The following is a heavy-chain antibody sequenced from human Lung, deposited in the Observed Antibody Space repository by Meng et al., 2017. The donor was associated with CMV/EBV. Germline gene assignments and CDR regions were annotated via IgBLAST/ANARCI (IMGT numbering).Heavy chain of an antibody. V-gene: IGHV3-21*06. J-gene: IGHJ6*02. CDR3: GRVPGLGMSFYYGLDV. Sequence: ESLKISCAASGFTFSTYNMNWVRQAPGKGLEWVSSISSSSNYIYYADSVKGRFTISRANARNSLFLQMNGLRAEDTAVYYCGRVPGLGMSFYYGLDVWGRGTTVTVSS. CDR2: ISSSSNYI. D-gene: IGHD7-27*01. CDR1: GFTFSTYN.